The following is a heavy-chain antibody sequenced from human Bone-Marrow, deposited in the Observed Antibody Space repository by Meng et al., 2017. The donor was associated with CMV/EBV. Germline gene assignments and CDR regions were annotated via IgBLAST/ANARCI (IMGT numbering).Heavy chain of an antibody. CDR1: GGSFSGYY. CDR3: ASYKGGQIDY. J-gene: IGHJ4*02. V-gene: IGHV4-34*01. CDR2: INHSGST. D-gene: IGHD1-14*01. Sequence: LTCAVSGGSFSGYYWSWIRQPPGKGLEWIGEINHSGSTNYIPSLKSRVTISVDTSKNQFSLKLSSVTAADTAVYYCASYKGGQIDYWGQGTLVTVSS.